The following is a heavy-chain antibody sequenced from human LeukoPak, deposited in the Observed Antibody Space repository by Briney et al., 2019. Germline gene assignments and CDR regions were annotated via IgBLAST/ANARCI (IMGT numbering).Heavy chain of an antibody. CDR2: ISSNGVST. Sequence: GESLRLSCAASGFTFSSYAMSWVRQAPGKGLEWVSAISSNGVSTYYADSVKGRFTISRDNSKNTLYLQVNSLRAEDTAVYYCARRPSYYFDYWGQGTLVTVS. J-gene: IGHJ4*02. V-gene: IGHV3-23*01. CDR3: ARRPSYYFDY. CDR1: GFTFSSYA.